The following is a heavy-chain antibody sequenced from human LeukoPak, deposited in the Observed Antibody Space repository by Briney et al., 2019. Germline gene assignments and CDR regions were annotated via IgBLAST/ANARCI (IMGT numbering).Heavy chain of an antibody. CDR2: ISGSGGST. CDR3: AKSSWFGELSPPFDY. J-gene: IGHJ4*02. Sequence: GGSLRLSCAASGFTFSSYAMSWVRQAPGKGLEWVSAISGSGGSTYYADSVKGRFTISRDNSKNTLYLQMNGLRAEDTAVYYCAKSSWFGELSPPFDYWGQGTLVTVSS. V-gene: IGHV3-23*01. D-gene: IGHD3-10*01. CDR1: GFTFSSYA.